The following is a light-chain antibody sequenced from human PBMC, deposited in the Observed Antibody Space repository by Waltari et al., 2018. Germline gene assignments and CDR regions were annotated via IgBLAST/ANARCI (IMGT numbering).Light chain of an antibody. CDR3: QTGGHGTWV. V-gene: IGLV4-69*01. CDR1: SGHSSNV. Sequence: QLVVTQSPSASAPLGASVKLTCTLSSGHSSNVIAWLQQRPEKGPRYLMKVNRDGSPSKGDEIPDRFSGSSSGAERYLTIASLQSDDEADYYCQTGGHGTWVFGGGTKLTVL. CDR2: VNRDGSP. J-gene: IGLJ3*02.